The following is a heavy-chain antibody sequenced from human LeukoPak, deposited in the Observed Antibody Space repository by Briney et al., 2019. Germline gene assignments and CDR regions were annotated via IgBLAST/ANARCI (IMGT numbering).Heavy chain of an antibody. CDR2: IYYSGST. CDR3: ASHPYHHKRV. D-gene: IGHD1-14*01. J-gene: IGHJ6*04. CDR1: GGSISSYY. Sequence: SETLSLTCTVSGGSISSYYWSWIRQPPGKGLEWIWYIYYSGSTNYNPSLKSRVTISVDTSKNQFSLKLSSVTAADTAVYYCASHPYHHKRVWGKGTTVTVSS. V-gene: IGHV4-59*08.